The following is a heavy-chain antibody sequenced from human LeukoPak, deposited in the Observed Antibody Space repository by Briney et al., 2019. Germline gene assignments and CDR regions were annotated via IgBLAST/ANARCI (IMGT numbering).Heavy chain of an antibody. CDR2: MNPNSGNT. Sequence: ASVKVSCTASGYTFTIYDINWVRQATGQGLEWMGWMNPNSGNTGYAQKFQGRVTMTRNTSISTAYMELSSLRSEDTAVYYCARGSGWSNPYFDYWGQGTLVTVSS. CDR1: GYTFTIYD. CDR3: ARGSGWSNPYFDY. D-gene: IGHD6-19*01. V-gene: IGHV1-8*01. J-gene: IGHJ4*02.